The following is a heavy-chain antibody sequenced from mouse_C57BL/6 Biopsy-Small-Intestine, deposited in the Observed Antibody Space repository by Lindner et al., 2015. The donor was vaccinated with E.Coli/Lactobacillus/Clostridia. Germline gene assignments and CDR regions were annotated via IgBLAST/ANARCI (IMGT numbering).Heavy chain of an antibody. CDR3: ARVDEYYFDY. Sequence: VQLQESGAELVRPGTSVKMSCKASGYTFTNYWIGWAKQRPGHGPEWIGDIYPGGGYTNYNEKFKGKATLTADKSSSTAYMQFSSLTSEDSAIYYCARVDEYYFDYWGQGTTLTVSS. CDR2: IYPGGGYT. J-gene: IGHJ2*01. V-gene: IGHV1-63*01. CDR1: GYTFTNYW.